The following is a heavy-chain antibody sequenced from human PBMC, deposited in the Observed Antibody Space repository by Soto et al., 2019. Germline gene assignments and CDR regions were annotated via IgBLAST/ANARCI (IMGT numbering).Heavy chain of an antibody. Sequence: SDTLSLTFAVSGYSISSVLYWGWIRQPPGNGLEWIGTIYRGGITYYNPSLKIRVTISIDTSKNHFSLRLSSVTDTDTAVYFCAIGNPDWCXPWGQGTRVTVS. J-gene: IGHJ5*02. CDR2: IYRGGIT. CDR3: AIGNPDWCXP. V-gene: IGHV4-38-2*01. CDR1: GYSISSVLY.